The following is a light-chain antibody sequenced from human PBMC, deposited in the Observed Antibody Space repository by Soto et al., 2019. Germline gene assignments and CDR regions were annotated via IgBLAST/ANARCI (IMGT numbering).Light chain of an antibody. Sequence: EIVLTQSPVTLSLSPGERATLPCRASQSVSSYLAWYQQKPGQAPRLLIYDASNRATGIPARFSGSGSGTGFTLTISSLEPEDFAVYYCQQRSNLPLTFGGGTKVEIK. V-gene: IGKV3-11*01. CDR2: DAS. CDR3: QQRSNLPLT. CDR1: QSVSSY. J-gene: IGKJ4*01.